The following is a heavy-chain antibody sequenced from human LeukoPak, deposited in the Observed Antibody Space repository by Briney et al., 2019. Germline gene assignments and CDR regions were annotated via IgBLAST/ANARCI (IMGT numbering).Heavy chain of an antibody. D-gene: IGHD3-9*01. CDR3: ASSSTGYPALY. V-gene: IGHV1-18*01. Sequence: ASVKVSCKASGGTFSSYAISWVRQAPGQGLEWMGWISAYNGNTNYAQKLQGRVTMTTDTSTSTAYMELRSLRSDDAAVYYCASSSTGYPALYWGQGTLVTASS. CDR1: GGTFSSYA. CDR2: ISAYNGNT. J-gene: IGHJ4*02.